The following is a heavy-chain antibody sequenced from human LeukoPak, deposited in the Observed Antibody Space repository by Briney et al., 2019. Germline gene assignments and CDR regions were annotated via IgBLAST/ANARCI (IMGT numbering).Heavy chain of an antibody. V-gene: IGHV3-30*18. D-gene: IGHD4/OR15-4a*01. Sequence: GRSLRLSCAASGFTFSSYGMHWVRQAPGKGLEWVAVISYDGSNKYYADSVKGRFTISRDNSKNTLYLQMNSLRAEDTAVYYCAKDRGSWCVDYWGQGTLVTVSS. J-gene: IGHJ4*02. CDR3: AKDRGSWCVDY. CDR1: GFTFSSYG. CDR2: ISYDGSNK.